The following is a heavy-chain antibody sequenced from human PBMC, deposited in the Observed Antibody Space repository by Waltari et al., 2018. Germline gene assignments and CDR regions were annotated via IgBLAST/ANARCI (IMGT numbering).Heavy chain of an antibody. D-gene: IGHD6-6*01. V-gene: IGHV7-4-1*02. CDR3: ARKIGDTSSAWYFDL. J-gene: IGHJ2*01. Sequence: QVQLVQSGSELKEPGASVKISCQASGYTFTNYPINWVRQAPGKGLEWMWWINTDTGNPTYAQSFTGRFVFSLDTSVSTAYLQISSLKAEDTAVYYCARKIGDTSSAWYFDLWGRGSLVTVSS. CDR1: GYTFTNYP. CDR2: INTDTGNP.